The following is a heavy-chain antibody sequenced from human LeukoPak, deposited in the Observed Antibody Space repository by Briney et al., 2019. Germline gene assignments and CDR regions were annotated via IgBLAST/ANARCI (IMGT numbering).Heavy chain of an antibody. CDR2: IYYSDTS. D-gene: IGHD6-13*01. CDR3: AGYSSSWYLFDYFDY. CDR1: GGSISSGAYS. Sequence: SETLSLTCAVSGGSISSGAYSWSWIRQPAGKGLEWIGYIYYSDTSYYNPSLKSRVTISVDTSKNQFSLKLSSVTAADTAVYYCAGYSSSWYLFDYFDYWGQGTLVTVSS. J-gene: IGHJ4*02. V-gene: IGHV4-30-4*07.